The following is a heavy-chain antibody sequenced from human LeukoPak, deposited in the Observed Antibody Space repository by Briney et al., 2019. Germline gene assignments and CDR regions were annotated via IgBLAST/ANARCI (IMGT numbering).Heavy chain of an antibody. J-gene: IGHJ6*02. CDR3: ARARLRPYYYGMDV. Sequence: GGSLRLSCAASGFTSSSYSMNWVRQAPGKGLEWVSSISSSSSYIYYADSVKGRFTISRDNAKNSLYLQMNSLRAEDTAVYYCARARLRPYYYGMDVWGQGTTVTVSS. CDR1: GFTSSSYS. CDR2: ISSSSSYI. V-gene: IGHV3-21*01. D-gene: IGHD3-16*01.